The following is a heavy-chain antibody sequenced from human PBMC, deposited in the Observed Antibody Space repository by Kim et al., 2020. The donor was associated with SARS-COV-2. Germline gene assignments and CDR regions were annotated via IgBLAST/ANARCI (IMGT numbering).Heavy chain of an antibody. J-gene: IGHJ6*02. CDR3: ASPYGSGSSGPTAYGMDV. D-gene: IGHD3-10*01. V-gene: IGHV4-34*01. Sequence: SETLSLTCAVYGGSFSGYYWSWIRQPPGKGLEWIGEINHSGSTNYNPSLKSRVTISVDTSKNQFSLKLSSVTAADTAVYYCASPYGSGSSGPTAYGMDVWGQGTTVTVSS. CDR2: INHSGST. CDR1: GGSFSGYY.